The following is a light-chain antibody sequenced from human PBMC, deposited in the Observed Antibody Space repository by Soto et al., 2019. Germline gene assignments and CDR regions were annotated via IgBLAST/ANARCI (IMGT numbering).Light chain of an antibody. CDR2: DAS. Sequence: TQSPATLSLSPGERATISCRASQSVSSYLAWYQQKPGKAPKLLIYDASSLESGVPSRFSGSGSGTEFTLTISSLQPDDFATYYCQQYNSYWTFGQGTKVDIK. V-gene: IGKV1-5*01. CDR1: QSVSSY. CDR3: QQYNSYWT. J-gene: IGKJ1*01.